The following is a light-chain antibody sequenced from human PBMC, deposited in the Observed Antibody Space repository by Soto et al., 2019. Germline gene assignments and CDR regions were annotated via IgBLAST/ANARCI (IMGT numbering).Light chain of an antibody. Sequence: QSALTQPASVSGSPGQSITISCTGTSSDVGGYNYVSWYQQYPGKAPKLMIYDVSNRPSGVSNRFSGSKSGNTASLTISGLQAEDEADYYCSSYTSSSIFYVFGTGTKVTVL. J-gene: IGLJ1*01. V-gene: IGLV2-14*01. CDR3: SSYTSSSIFYV. CDR2: DVS. CDR1: SSDVGGYNY.